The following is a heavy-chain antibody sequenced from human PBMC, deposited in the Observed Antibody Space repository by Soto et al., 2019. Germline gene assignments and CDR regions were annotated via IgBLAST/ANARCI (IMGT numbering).Heavy chain of an antibody. Sequence: SETLSLTCTVSGGSISVYYWSWIRQPPGMALEWIGEINHLGSINYNPSLKSRVTMSVDTSKNQFSLTLNSVTAADTATYYCARGGISHWAYFYYMDVWDRGTTVTVSS. CDR3: ARGGISHWAYFYYMDV. J-gene: IGHJ6*03. CDR2: INHLGSI. V-gene: IGHV4-34*01. D-gene: IGHD2-21*01. CDR1: GGSISVYY.